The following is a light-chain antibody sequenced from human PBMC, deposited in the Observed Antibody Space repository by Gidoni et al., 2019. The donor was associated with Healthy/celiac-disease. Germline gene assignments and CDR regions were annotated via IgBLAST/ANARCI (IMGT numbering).Light chain of an antibody. V-gene: IGKV4-1*01. Sequence: DIVMTQSPDSLAGSLGERATINCKSSQSVLYSSNNKNYLAWYQQKPGQPPKLLIYWAYTRESGVPDRFSGSGSGTDFTRTISSLKAEDVAVYYCQQYYRTPQTFGQGTKVEIQ. CDR2: WAY. CDR3: QQYYRTPQT. J-gene: IGKJ1*01. CDR1: QSVLYSSNNKNY.